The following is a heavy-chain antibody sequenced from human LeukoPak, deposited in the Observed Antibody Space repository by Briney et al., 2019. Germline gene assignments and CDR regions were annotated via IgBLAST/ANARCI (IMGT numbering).Heavy chain of an antibody. CDR1: GFTFSKYW. J-gene: IGHJ4*02. D-gene: IGHD6-19*01. Sequence: GGSLRLSCAASGFTFSKYWMLWVRQAPGKGLESVSRINTDGTVTTYADSVKGRFIVSRDNADNTMFLQMNSVRDEDTAVYYCATKQWLAPPPDSWGQGTPVTVSS. CDR3: ATKQWLAPPPDS. CDR2: INTDGTVT. V-gene: IGHV3-74*01.